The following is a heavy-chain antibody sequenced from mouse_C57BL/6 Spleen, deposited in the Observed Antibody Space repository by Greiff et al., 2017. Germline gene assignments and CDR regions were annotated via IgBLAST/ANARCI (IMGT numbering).Heavy chain of an antibody. CDR3: ARGGPDYFDY. V-gene: IGHV5-4*03. J-gene: IGHJ2*01. Sequence: EVKLMESGGGLVKPGGSLKLSCAASGFTFSSYAMSWVRQTPEKRLEWVATISDGGSYTYYPDNVKGRFTISRDNAKNNLYLQMSHLKSEDTAMYYCARGGPDYFDYWGQGTTLTVSS. CDR1: GFTFSSYA. CDR2: ISDGGSYT.